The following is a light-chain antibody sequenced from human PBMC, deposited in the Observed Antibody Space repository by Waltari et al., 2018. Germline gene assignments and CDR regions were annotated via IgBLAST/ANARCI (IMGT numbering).Light chain of an antibody. CDR2: EVS. V-gene: IGKV2D-29*01. CDR1: QSLLHSDGKTY. Sequence: DIVMTQTPLSLSVTPGQPASISCKSSQSLLHSDGKTYLSWYLQKPGQPPHLLFFEVSNRLAGVPDRFRGSGSGTDFTLEISRVETEDVGAYYCLQTTQLPLTFGGGTKVEIK. CDR3: LQTTQLPLT. J-gene: IGKJ4*01.